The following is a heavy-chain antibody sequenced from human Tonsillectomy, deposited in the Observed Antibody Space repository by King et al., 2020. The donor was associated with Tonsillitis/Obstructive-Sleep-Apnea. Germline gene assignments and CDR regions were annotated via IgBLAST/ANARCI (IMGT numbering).Heavy chain of an antibody. CDR3: ARGARGYRYGSVDY. J-gene: IGHJ4*02. V-gene: IGHV1-2*02. D-gene: IGHD5-18*01. CDR1: GYTFTDYY. CDR2: INPNSGGT. Sequence: VQLVESGAEVKKPGASVKVSCKASGYTFTDYYMHWVRQAPGQGLEWMGWINPNSGGTDSAQKFRGRVTMTRDTSISTAYMELSSLTSDDTAVYYCARGARGYRYGSVDYWGQGTLVTVSS.